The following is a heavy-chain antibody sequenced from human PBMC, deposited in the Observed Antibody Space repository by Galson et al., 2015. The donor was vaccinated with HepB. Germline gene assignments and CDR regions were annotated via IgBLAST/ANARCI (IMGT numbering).Heavy chain of an antibody. CDR3: ARVGYCTNGVCYRVGAFDI. Sequence: TLSLTCTVSGGSISSGGYSWSWIRQPPGKGLEWIGYIHHNGSTYYNPSLKSRVTISVDRSKNQFFLKLSSVTAADTAVYYCARVGYCTNGVCYRVGAFDIWGQGTMVTVSS. J-gene: IGHJ3*02. CDR2: IHHNGST. CDR1: GGSISSGGYS. D-gene: IGHD2-8*01. V-gene: IGHV4-30-2*01.